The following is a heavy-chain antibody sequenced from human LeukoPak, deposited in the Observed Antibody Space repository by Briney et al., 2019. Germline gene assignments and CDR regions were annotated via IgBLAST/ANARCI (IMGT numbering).Heavy chain of an antibody. D-gene: IGHD3-3*01. CDR3: AREFSIFRSGYPS. J-gene: IGHJ5*02. CDR2: ISSSSSYI. CDR1: GFTFSSYS. V-gene: IGHV3-21*01. Sequence: PGGSLRLSCAASGFTFSSYSMNWVRQAPGKGLEWVSSISSSSSYIYYADSVKGRFTISRDNAKNSLYLQMNSLRAEDTAVYYCAREFSIFRSGYPSWGQGTLVTVSS.